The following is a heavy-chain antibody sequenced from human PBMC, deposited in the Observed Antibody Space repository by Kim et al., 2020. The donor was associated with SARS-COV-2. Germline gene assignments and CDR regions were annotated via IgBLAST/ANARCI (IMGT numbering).Heavy chain of an antibody. Sequence: GGSLRLSCAASGFTFDDYAMHWVRQAPGKGLEWVSGISCNSGSIGYADSVKGRFTISRDNAKNSLYLQMNSLRAEDTALYYCAKDRYPSTSLFDYWRQGTLVTVSS. V-gene: IGHV3-9*01. J-gene: IGHJ4*02. CDR3: AKDRYPSTSLFDY. CDR1: GFTFDDYA. D-gene: IGHD2-2*01. CDR2: ISCNSGSI.